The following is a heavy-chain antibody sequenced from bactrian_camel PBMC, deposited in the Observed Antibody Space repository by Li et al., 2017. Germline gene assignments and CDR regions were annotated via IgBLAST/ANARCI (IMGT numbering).Heavy chain of an antibody. D-gene: IGHD6*01. Sequence: HVQLVESGGCSVQAGGSLTLSCAASGNIFNTHCVAWFRQAPGKEREGVAVVGYDGTIKYSDSLKGRFTISRNDLNDTTYLQMDNVKSEDTALCYCGTRYPGSWYRTYWGQGTQVTVS. CDR2: VGYDGTI. CDR1: GNIFNTHC. CDR3: GTRYPGSWYRTY. J-gene: IGHJ4*01. V-gene: IGHV3S53*01.